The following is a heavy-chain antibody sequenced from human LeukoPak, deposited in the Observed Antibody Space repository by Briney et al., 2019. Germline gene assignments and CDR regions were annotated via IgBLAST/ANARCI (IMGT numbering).Heavy chain of an antibody. CDR2: IYTSGST. J-gene: IGHJ5*02. CDR3: ARYFDWLLWSWFDP. CDR1: GGSISSYY. Sequence: SETLSLTCTVSGGSISSYYWSWIRQPAGKGLEWIGHIYTSGSTNYNPSLKSRVTMSVDTSKNQFSLKLSSVTAADTAVYYCARYFDWLLWSWFDPWGQGTLVTVSS. D-gene: IGHD3-9*01. V-gene: IGHV4-4*07.